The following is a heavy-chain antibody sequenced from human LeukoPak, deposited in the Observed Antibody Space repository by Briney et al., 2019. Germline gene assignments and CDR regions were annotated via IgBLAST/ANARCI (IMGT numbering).Heavy chain of an antibody. CDR3: ARTYHYDSSGYYFGY. CDR2: INPSGGST. J-gene: IGHJ4*02. Sequence: GASVKVSCKASGYTFTSYAMHWVRQAPGQGLEWMGIINPSGGSTNYAQKFQGRVTMTSDTSTSTVYMELSSLRSEDTAVYYCARTYHYDSSGYYFGYWGQGTLVTVSS. D-gene: IGHD3-22*01. V-gene: IGHV1-46*01. CDR1: GYTFTSYA.